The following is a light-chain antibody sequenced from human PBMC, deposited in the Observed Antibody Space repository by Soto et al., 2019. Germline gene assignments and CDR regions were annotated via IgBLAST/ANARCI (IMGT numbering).Light chain of an antibody. J-gene: IGKJ5*01. Sequence: ELVLTQSPGTLSLFPGGKATLSCRAGQSDNSNLAWYQKKHGQTPRLLIYAAFTRATGIPARFSGSGSGTEFTLTISSLQSEDFAVYYCQQYYNWPPTFGQGTRVEI. CDR2: AAF. CDR3: QQYYNWPPT. CDR1: QSDNSN. V-gene: IGKV3-15*01.